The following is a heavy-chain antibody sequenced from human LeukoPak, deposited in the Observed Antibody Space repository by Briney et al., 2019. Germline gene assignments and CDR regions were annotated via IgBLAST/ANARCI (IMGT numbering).Heavy chain of an antibody. V-gene: IGHV4-59*01. J-gene: IGHJ4*02. D-gene: IGHD3-22*01. CDR2: INHSGST. Sequence: SEPLSLTCTVSGGSISSYYWSWIRQPPGKGLEWIGSINHSGSTPYNPSPTNRVTTSVDTSKSQPSTYLSSVTTADTPAYYCARGVTYSSSCSGYYGVNPYDFDYWGQGTLVTVSS. CDR1: GGSISSYY. CDR3: ARGVTYSSSCSGYYGVNPYDFDY.